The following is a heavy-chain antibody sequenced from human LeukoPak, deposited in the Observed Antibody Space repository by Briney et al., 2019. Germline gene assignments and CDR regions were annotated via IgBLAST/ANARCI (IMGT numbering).Heavy chain of an antibody. Sequence: SETLSLTCTVSGGSISSYFWSWIRQPPGKGLEWIGYIYYSGSTNYNPSLKSRVTISVDTSKNQFSLKLSSVTAADTAVYYCARAYNDYVWGSYRYEMYYFDYWGQGTLVTVSS. CDR1: GGSISSYF. D-gene: IGHD3-16*02. CDR2: IYYSGST. V-gene: IGHV4-59*01. J-gene: IGHJ4*02. CDR3: ARAYNDYVWGSYRYEMYYFDY.